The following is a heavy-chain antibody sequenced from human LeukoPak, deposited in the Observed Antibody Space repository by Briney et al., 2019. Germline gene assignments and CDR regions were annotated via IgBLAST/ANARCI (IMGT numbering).Heavy chain of an antibody. CDR2: IYYSGST. J-gene: IGHJ4*02. Sequence: SETLSLTCTVSGGSISGYYWSWIRQPPGKGLEWIGYIYYSGSTNYNPSPKSRVTISVDTSKNQFSLKLSSVTAADTAVYYCARGDSGSYYVFDYWGQGTLVTVSS. D-gene: IGHD1-26*01. V-gene: IGHV4-59*01. CDR1: GGSISGYY. CDR3: ARGDSGSYYVFDY.